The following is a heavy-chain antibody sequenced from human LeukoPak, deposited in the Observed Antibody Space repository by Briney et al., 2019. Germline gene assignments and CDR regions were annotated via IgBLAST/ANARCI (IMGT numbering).Heavy chain of an antibody. V-gene: IGHV4-39*01. D-gene: IGHD2-15*01. Sequence: PSETLSLTCTVSGGSIDSRSYYWDWIRQAPGKGLEWIGTIYHSGSTEYNPSLKSRVAIFVDTSKNQFSLILHSVAAADTAVYYCARRSEFDNTHYHYFDYWGQGALVTVSS. CDR2: IYHSGST. CDR3: ARRSEFDNTHYHYFDY. CDR1: GGSIDSRSYY. J-gene: IGHJ4*02.